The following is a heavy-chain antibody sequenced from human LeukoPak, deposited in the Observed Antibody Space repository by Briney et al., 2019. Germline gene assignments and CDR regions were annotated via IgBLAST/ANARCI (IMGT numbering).Heavy chain of an antibody. D-gene: IGHD2-21*01. V-gene: IGHV3-21*01. CDR2: ISTRSGSI. CDR1: GFTFSSYT. CDR3: VNSWPQANFDS. Sequence: GGSLRLSCAGSGFTFSSYTMNWVRRASGKGLEWVSSISTRSGSIYYADSVKGRFTISRDNAKNSVDLQMNSLRAEDTALYYCVNSWPQANFDSWGQGTLVTVSS. J-gene: IGHJ4*02.